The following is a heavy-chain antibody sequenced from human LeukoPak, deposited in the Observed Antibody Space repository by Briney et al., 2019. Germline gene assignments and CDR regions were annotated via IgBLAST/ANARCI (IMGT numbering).Heavy chain of an antibody. CDR3: ARDPVVASPGPFYYHYMDV. CDR2: IDSSGNT. J-gene: IGHJ6*03. D-gene: IGHD6-13*01. Sequence: PGGSLRLSCAASGFAVSSNYMSWVRQPPGKGLEWLPLIDSSGNTFYAGSVKGRFAISRDYLKNTLFLQMNSLRAEDTALYYCARDPVVASPGPFYYHYMDVWGKGTTVTVSS. V-gene: IGHV3-53*01. CDR1: GFAVSSNY.